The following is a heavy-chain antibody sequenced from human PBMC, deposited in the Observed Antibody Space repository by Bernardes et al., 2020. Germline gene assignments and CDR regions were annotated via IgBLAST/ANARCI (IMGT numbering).Heavy chain of an antibody. J-gene: IGHJ6*02. V-gene: IGHV3-30-3*01. CDR3: ARVGDCSSTSCYYDGGYYGMDV. CDR1: GFTFSSYA. Sequence: GGSLRLSCAASGFTFSSYAMHWVRQAPGKGLEWVAVISYDGSNKYYADSVKGRFTISRDNSKNTLYLQMNSLRAEDTAVYYCARVGDCSSTSCYYDGGYYGMDVWGQGTTVTVSS. D-gene: IGHD2-2*01. CDR2: ISYDGSNK.